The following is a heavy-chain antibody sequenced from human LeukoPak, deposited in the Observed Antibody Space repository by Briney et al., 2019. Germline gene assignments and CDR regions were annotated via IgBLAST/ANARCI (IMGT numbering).Heavy chain of an antibody. V-gene: IGHV3-74*01. CDR1: XFTXXXNW. CDR2: INSDGSIT. Sequence: AAXXFTXXXNWMHWVRQAPGKGVVWVSRINSDGSITNYADSVKGGFTISRDNAKNTLYLQMSSLRAEDTAVYYCAKIDAYWGQGTLVTVSS. J-gene: IGHJ4*02. CDR3: AKIDAY.